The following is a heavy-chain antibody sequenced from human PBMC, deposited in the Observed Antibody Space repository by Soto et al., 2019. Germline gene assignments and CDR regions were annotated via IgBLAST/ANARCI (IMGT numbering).Heavy chain of an antibody. V-gene: IGHV4-61*01. CDR2: IFYSGTT. Sequence: QVQLQESGPGLVKPSETLSLTCTVSGDSVNSGSYYWSWIRQPPGMGLEWLGYIFYSGTTNYNPTLRRRVTITLHTSTNQFSLNLTSVTAADTAVYYCTRVSMPSYLHTSGQYYYDFWGRGTMVTVSS. CDR3: TRVSMPSYLHTSGQYYYDF. D-gene: IGHD3-22*01. J-gene: IGHJ4*02. CDR1: GDSVNSGSYY.